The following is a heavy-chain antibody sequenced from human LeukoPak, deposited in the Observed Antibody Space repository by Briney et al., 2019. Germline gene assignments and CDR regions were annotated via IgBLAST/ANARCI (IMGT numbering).Heavy chain of an antibody. J-gene: IGHJ6*02. D-gene: IGHD3-3*01. CDR2: MNPNSGNT. Sequence: ASVKVSCKASGYTFTSYDINWVRQATGQGLEWMGWMNPNSGNTGYAQKFQGRVTMTRNTSISTAYMELSSLRSEDTAVYYCARVGKDLWSGYGHYGMDVWGQGTTVTVSS. CDR1: GYTFTSYD. CDR3: ARVGKDLWSGYGHYGMDV. V-gene: IGHV1-8*01.